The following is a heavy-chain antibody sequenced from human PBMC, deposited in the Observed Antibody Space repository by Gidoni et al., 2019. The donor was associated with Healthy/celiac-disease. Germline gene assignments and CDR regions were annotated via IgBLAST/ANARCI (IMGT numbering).Heavy chain of an antibody. J-gene: IGHJ4*02. CDR2: IYSGGST. CDR1: GFTVSSNY. D-gene: IGHD4-17*01. V-gene: IGHV3-53*01. CDR3: ARERGHGDYVCDY. Sequence: EVQLVESGGGLIQPGGSLSLSCSASGFTVSSNYMRWFRQAPGKGLEWVSVIYSGGSTYYADSVKGRFTISRDKSKKTLYLQMKSLRAEETAVYYCARERGHGDYVCDYWGQGTLVTVSS.